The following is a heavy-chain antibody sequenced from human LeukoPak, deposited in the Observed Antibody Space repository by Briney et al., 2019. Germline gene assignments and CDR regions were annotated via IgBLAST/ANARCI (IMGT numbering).Heavy chain of an antibody. J-gene: IGHJ3*02. CDR3: TSVEMATTDAFDI. CDR2: IWYDGSNK. Sequence: PGGSLRLSCAASGFTFSSYGMHWVRQAPGKGLEWVAVIWYDGSNKYYADSVKGRFTISRDNSKNTLYLQMNSLRAEDTAVYYCTSVEMATTDAFDIWGQGTMVTVSS. D-gene: IGHD5-24*01. CDR1: GFTFSSYG. V-gene: IGHV3-33*08.